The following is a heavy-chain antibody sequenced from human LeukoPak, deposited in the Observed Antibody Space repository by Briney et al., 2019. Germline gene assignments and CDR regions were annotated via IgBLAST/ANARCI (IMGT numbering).Heavy chain of an antibody. CDR1: GFTFSSYW. Sequence: GGSLRLSCAASGFTFSSYWMSWVRQAPGEGLEWVANIKQDGSERYYVDSVKGRFTISRDNAKNSLYLQMNSLRAEDTAVYFCARVRGGSCSSASCQTGFDYWGQGTLVTVSS. CDR2: IKQDGSER. D-gene: IGHD2-2*01. V-gene: IGHV3-7*01. CDR3: ARVRGGSCSSASCQTGFDY. J-gene: IGHJ4*02.